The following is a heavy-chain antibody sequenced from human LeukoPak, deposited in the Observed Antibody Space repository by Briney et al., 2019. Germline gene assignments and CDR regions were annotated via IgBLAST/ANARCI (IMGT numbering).Heavy chain of an antibody. CDR2: INQDGSEE. CDR3: ARDGSKSRSGGSRYSNWFDP. D-gene: IGHD2-15*01. Sequence: PGGSLRLSCGASGFSFSDYWMTWVRQAPGKGLEWVANINQDGSEEYYVASVKGRFTISRDNAKNSLYLQMTSLRAEDTAVYYCARDGSKSRSGGSRYSNWFDPWGQGTLVTVSS. V-gene: IGHV3-7*01. J-gene: IGHJ5*02. CDR1: GFSFSDYW.